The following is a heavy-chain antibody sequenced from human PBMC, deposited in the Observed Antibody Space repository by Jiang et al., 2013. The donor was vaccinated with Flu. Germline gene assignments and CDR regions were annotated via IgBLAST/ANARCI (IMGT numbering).Heavy chain of an antibody. V-gene: IGHV3-23*04. J-gene: IGHJ4*01. D-gene: IGHD2-8*02. CDR3: AKDNTVSY. CDR2: ISVSGDRA. Sequence: VQLVESGGGLVQPGGSLRLSCAASGFTFPNYAMSWVRQAPGKGLEWVSSISVSGDRAYYADSVRGRFTISRDKSKNTLSLQMDSLRVEDTAVFYCAKDNTVSYWG. CDR1: GFTFPNYA.